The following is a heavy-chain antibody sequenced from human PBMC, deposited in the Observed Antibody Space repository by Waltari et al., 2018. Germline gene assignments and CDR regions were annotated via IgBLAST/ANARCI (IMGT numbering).Heavy chain of an antibody. Sequence: QITLKESGPTLVKPTQTLTLTCTFSGFSLSTSGVGVGWIRQPPGKALEWLALIYWNDDKRYSPSLKSRHTITKDTSKNQVVLTMTNMDPVDTATYYCARTVSDYDFLSGYFYYVDYWGQGTLVTVSS. J-gene: IGHJ4*02. V-gene: IGHV2-5*01. CDR1: GFSLSTSGVG. CDR3: ARTVSDYDFLSGYFYYVDY. CDR2: IYWNDDK. D-gene: IGHD3-3*01.